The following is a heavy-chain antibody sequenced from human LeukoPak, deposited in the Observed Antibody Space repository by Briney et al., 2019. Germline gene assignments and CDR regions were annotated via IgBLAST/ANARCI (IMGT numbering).Heavy chain of an antibody. CDR3: AKVHGGVAGMDTYFDY. CDR1: GFTFSNYA. CDR2: ISDTGGST. D-gene: IGHD6-19*01. J-gene: IGHJ4*02. V-gene: IGHV3-23*01. Sequence: PGESLRLSCAASGFTFSNYAMTWVRQAPGEGLEWVSGISDTGGSTYYADSVKGRFIISRDNSKNTLYLQVNSLRAEDTAVYYCAKVHGGVAGMDTYFDYWGQGTLVTVSS.